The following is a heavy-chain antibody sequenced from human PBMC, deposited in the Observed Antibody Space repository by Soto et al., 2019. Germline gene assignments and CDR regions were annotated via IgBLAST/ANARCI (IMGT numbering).Heavy chain of an antibody. CDR2: ILHDGSNE. Sequence: PGGSLRLSCAAPGFTFSNYGMHWVRQAPGKGLEWVALILHDGSNEYYADSVKGRFTISRDNSKNTLYLQMNSLRADATAVYYCAKSRDGYSFYYYYGMHGRGQGTTVTASS. V-gene: IGHV3-30*18. CDR3: AKSRDGYSFYYYYGMHG. D-gene: IGHD5-18*01. CDR1: GFTFSNYG. J-gene: IGHJ6*02.